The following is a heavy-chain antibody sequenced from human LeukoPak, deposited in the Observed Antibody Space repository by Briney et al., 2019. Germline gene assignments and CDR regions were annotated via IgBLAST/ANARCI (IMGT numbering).Heavy chain of an antibody. CDR2: IYTSGST. D-gene: IGHD3-16*02. V-gene: IGHV4-4*09. J-gene: IGHJ5*02. CDR3: ARSLSPSTNWFDP. Sequence: PSETLSLTCTVSGGSISSYYWSWIRQPPGKGLEWIGYIYTSGSTNYYPSLKSRVTISVDTSKNQFSLKLSSVTAADTAVYYCARSLSPSTNWFDPWGQGTLVTVSS. CDR1: GGSISSYY.